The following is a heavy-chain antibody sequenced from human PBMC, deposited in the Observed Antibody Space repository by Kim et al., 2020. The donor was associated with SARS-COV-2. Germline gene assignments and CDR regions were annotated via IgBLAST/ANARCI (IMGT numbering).Heavy chain of an antibody. CDR3: ARDYSSSWYRGYGMDV. CDR2: IYYSGST. J-gene: IGHJ6*02. Sequence: SETLSLTCTVSGGSISSGGYYWSWIRQHPGKGLEWIGYIYYSGSTYYNPSLKSRVTISVDTSKNQFSLKLSSVTAADTAVYYCARDYSSSWYRGYGMDVWGQGTTVTVSS. CDR1: GGSISSGGYY. V-gene: IGHV4-31*03. D-gene: IGHD6-13*01.